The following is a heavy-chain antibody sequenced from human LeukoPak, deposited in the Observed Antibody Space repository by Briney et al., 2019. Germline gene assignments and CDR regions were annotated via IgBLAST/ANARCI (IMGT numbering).Heavy chain of an antibody. CDR2: INHSGTI. J-gene: IGHJ4*01. V-gene: IGHV4-34*01. Sequence: SETLSLTCAVYGASFSVNNWIWIRQPPGKGPELIGEINHSGTITYKPSLKRRLTISADPSKNQFSLTVSSVTAAHTARHYCARYCVSENYCISYWDQGTLATVHS. CDR1: GASFSVNN. CDR3: ARYCVSENYCISY. D-gene: IGHD3-10*01.